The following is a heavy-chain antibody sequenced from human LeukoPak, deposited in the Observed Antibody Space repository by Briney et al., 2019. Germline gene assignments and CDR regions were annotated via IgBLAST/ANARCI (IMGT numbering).Heavy chain of an antibody. D-gene: IGHD5-18*01. CDR2: ISSSSYI. V-gene: IGHV3-21*01. CDR1: GFTFSSYS. CDR3: ARDGYSYGYYGMDV. Sequence: GGSLRLSCAASGFTFSSYSMNWVRQAPGKGLEWVSSISSSSYIYYADSVKGRFTISRDNAKNSLYLQMNSLRAEDTAVYYCARDGYSYGYYGMDVWGQGTTVTVSS. J-gene: IGHJ6*02.